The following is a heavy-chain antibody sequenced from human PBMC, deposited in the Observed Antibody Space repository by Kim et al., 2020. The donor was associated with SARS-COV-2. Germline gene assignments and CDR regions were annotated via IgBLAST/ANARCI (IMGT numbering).Heavy chain of an antibody. Sequence: NDYAVSVKSRIPITPDTSKNQSSLQLNSVTPEDTAVYYCARSLGLAAFDYWGQGTLVTVSS. CDR3: ARSLGLAAFDY. V-gene: IGHV6-1*01. D-gene: IGHD1-26*01. J-gene: IGHJ4*02. CDR2: N.